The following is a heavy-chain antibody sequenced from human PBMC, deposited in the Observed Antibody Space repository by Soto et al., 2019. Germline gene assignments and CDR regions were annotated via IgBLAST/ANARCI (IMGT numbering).Heavy chain of an antibody. CDR2: ITSSSSAI. CDR1: GFTFSSYT. J-gene: IGHJ4*02. V-gene: IGHV3-21*01. CDR3: AGDPNAGTYHFNY. D-gene: IGHD1-1*01. Sequence: EVQLLESGGGLVKPGGSLRLSCAASGFTFSSYTMNWVRQAPGKGLEWVSSITSSSSAIYYADSVRGRFTISRDNAKNSLYLQMNSLRAEDAAVYYCAGDPNAGTYHFNYWGQGTLVTVSS.